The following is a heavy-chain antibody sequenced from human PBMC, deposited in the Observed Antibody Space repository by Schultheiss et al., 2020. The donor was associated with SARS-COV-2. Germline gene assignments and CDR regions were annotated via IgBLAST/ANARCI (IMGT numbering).Heavy chain of an antibody. V-gene: IGHV3-30*04. D-gene: IGHD3-22*01. CDR2: ISYDGSNK. CDR3: AREVSSGYFVPFDY. Sequence: GGSLRLSCAASGFTFSSYAMHWVRQAPGKGLEWVAVISYDGSNKYYADSVKGRFTISRDNSKNTLYLQMNSLRAEDTAVYYCAREVSSGYFVPFDYWGQGTLVTVSS. J-gene: IGHJ4*02. CDR1: GFTFSSYA.